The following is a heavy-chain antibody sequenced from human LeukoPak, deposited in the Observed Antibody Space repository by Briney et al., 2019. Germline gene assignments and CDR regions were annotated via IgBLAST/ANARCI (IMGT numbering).Heavy chain of an antibody. V-gene: IGHV3-74*01. J-gene: IGHJ2*01. CDR2: ITSDGSNT. CDR1: GFTFSTYW. Sequence: PGGSLRLSCAASGFTFSTYWMHWVRQVPGKGLVWVSRITSDGSNTNYADSVKGRFTISRDTAKSTLYLQMNSLRAEDTAVYYCVRDERSYFDLWGRGTLVTVSS. CDR3: VRDERSYFDL.